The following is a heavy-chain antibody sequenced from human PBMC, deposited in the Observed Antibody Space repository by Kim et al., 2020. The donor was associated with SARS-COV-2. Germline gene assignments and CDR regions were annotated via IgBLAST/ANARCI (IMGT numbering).Heavy chain of an antibody. CDR1: GYTFTSYD. D-gene: IGHD2-15*01. CDR3: ARGLRYCSGGSCYILDY. J-gene: IGHJ4*02. V-gene: IGHV1-8*01. CDR2: MNPNSGNT. Sequence: ASVKVSCKASGYTFTSYDINWVRQATGQGLEWMGWMNPNSGNTGYAQKFQGRVTMTRNTSISTAYMELSSLRSEDTAVYYCARGLRYCSGGSCYILDYWGQGTLVTVSS.